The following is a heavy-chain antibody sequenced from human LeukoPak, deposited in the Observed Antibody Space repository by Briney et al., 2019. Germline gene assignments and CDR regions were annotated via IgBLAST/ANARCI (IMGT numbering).Heavy chain of an antibody. CDR1: GFTFSNVW. J-gene: IGHJ6*03. Sequence: GGSLRLSCAASGFTFSNVWMNWVRQAPGKGLEWVGRIKSKADGVTTDYAASVKGRFTISRDDSKNTLYLQMNSLKTEDTAVYYCTTEQLAYCGGDCSSFYYYYYYMDVWGKGTTVSVSS. CDR3: TTEQLAYCGGDCSSFYYYYYYMDV. D-gene: IGHD2-21*02. V-gene: IGHV3-15*01. CDR2: IKSKADGVTT.